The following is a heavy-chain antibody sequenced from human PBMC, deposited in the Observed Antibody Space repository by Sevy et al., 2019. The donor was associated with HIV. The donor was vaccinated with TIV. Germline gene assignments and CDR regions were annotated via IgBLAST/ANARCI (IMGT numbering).Heavy chain of an antibody. J-gene: IGHJ6*03. CDR3: ARGGYSSGSVGYYYYYMDV. CDR1: GFTVSSNY. V-gene: IGHV3-53*01. CDR2: IYSGGST. Sequence: GGSLRLSCAASGFTVSSNYMSWVRQAPGKGLEWVSVIYSGGSTYYGDSVKGRFTISRDNSKNTLYLQMNSLRAEDTAVYYCARGGYSSGSVGYYYYYMDVWGKGTTVTVSS. D-gene: IGHD6-19*01.